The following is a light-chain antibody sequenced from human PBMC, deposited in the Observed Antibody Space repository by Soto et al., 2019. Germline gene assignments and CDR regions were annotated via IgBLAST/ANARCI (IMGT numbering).Light chain of an antibody. Sequence: EIVLTQSPGTLSLSPGERATLSCRASQSISSSYLAWYQQKPGQAPRLLIYGASSRATGIPDRFSGSGSGTDLTLTISRLEPEDFAVYYCQQYGNSTYTFGQGTKLEIK. CDR1: QSISSSY. CDR3: QQYGNSTYT. CDR2: GAS. V-gene: IGKV3-20*01. J-gene: IGKJ2*01.